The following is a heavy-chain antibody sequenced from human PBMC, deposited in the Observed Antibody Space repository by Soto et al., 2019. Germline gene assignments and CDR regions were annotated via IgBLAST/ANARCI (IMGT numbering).Heavy chain of an antibody. CDR1: RFTFSDFA. CDR2: IGGGGTDT. V-gene: IGHV3-23*01. CDR3: AKDAVPYNGKWDWFDS. Sequence: DVQLLESGGGLVQPGGSLTLSCAASRFTFSDFAMSWVRQAPGKGLEWVSSIGGGGTDTYYADSVKGRFTISRVNSKNKLYLQMDGLRDEDTAVYYCAKDAVPYNGKWDWFDSWGQGTLVIVSS. D-gene: IGHD1-20*01. J-gene: IGHJ5*01.